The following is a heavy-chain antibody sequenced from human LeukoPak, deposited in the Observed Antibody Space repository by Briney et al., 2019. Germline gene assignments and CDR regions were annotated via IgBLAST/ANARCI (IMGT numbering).Heavy chain of an antibody. Sequence: PGGSVRLSCAASGFTFSSYAMSWVRQAPGKGLEWVSAISGSGGSTYYADSVKGRFTISRDNSKNTLYLQMNSLRAEDTAVYYCAKGLRITIFGGFDYWGQGTLVTVSS. V-gene: IGHV3-23*01. D-gene: IGHD3-3*01. J-gene: IGHJ4*02. CDR2: ISGSGGST. CDR3: AKGLRITIFGGFDY. CDR1: GFTFSSYA.